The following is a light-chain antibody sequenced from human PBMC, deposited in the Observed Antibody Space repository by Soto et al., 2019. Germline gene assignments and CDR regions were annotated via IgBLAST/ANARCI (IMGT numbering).Light chain of an antibody. CDR1: QTISTY. V-gene: IGKV1-39*01. J-gene: IGKJ2*01. CDR2: AAS. CDR3: QQSYSTPYT. Sequence: DIQMTQSPSSLSASVGDRITITCRASQTISTYFNWYQQKPGKAPNLLIYAASSLQSGVPSRFSGSGSGTDFTLTISSLQPEDFATYYCQQSYSTPYTFGQGTKVEIK.